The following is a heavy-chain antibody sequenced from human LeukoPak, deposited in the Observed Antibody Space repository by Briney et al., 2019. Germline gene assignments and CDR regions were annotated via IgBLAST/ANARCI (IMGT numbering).Heavy chain of an antibody. Sequence: GGSLRLSCAASGFTFSSYGMHWVRQAPGKGLEWVAVISYDGSNKYYADSVKGRFTISRDNSKNTLYLQMNSLRAEDTAVYYCARVRSTPLLLNNWFDPWGQGTLVTVSS. CDR3: ARVRSTPLLLNNWFDP. J-gene: IGHJ5*02. CDR1: GFTFSSYG. V-gene: IGHV3-30*19. D-gene: IGHD2-15*01. CDR2: ISYDGSNK.